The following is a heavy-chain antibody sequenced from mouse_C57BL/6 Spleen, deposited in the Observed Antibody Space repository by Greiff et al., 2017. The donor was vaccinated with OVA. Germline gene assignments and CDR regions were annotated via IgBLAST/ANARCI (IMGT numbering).Heavy chain of an antibody. CDR3: AREMGIYYYGSSYVPSYWYFDV. J-gene: IGHJ1*03. D-gene: IGHD1-1*01. V-gene: IGHV1-55*01. Sequence: QVQLQQPGAELVKPGASVKMSCKASGYTFTSYWITWVKQRPGQGLEWIGDIYPGSGSTNYNEKFKSKATLTVDTSSSTAYMQLSSLTSEDSAVYYCAREMGIYYYGSSYVPSYWYFDVWGTGTTVTVSS. CDR1: GYTFTSYW. CDR2: IYPGSGST.